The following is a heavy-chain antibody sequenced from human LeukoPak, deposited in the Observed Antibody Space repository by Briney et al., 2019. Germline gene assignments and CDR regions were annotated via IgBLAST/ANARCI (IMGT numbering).Heavy chain of an antibody. D-gene: IGHD3-22*01. Sequence: ASVKVSCKASGYTFTSYAMHWVRQAPGQRLEWMGWINAGNGNTKYSQKFQGRVTITRDTSASTAYMELSGLRSEDTAVYYCARGSIYYDSSGYLHYWGQGTLVTVSS. CDR3: ARGSIYYDSSGYLHY. CDR1: GYTFTSYA. J-gene: IGHJ4*02. V-gene: IGHV1-3*01. CDR2: INAGNGNT.